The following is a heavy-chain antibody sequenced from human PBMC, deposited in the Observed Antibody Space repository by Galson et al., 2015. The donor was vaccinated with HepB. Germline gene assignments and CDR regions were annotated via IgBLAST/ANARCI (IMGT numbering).Heavy chain of an antibody. V-gene: IGHV1-2*06. CDR3: ARINSVFCSSTTCRPDY. D-gene: IGHD2-2*01. CDR1: GYTFTGYY. J-gene: IGHJ4*02. CDR2: INPDRGGT. Sequence: SVKVSCKASGYTFTGYYIHWVRQAPGQGFESMGRINPDRGGTEYAQKFQGRVTMTRETSISTVYMDLRRLRSDDTAVYYCARINSVFCSSTTCRPDYWGQGTLVTVSS.